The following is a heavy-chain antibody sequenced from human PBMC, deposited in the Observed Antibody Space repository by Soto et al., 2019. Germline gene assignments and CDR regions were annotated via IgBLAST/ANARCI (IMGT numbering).Heavy chain of an antibody. CDR3: ARRRCTTTTCFDP. Sequence: KTSETLSLTCSVSGGSINSGNYYWSWIRQHPGKGLEWIGYISYSGSAHYNPSLRSRVFISVDTSRNQFSLKLSSVTAADKAVYYCARRRCTTTTCFDPWGQGTLVTVSS. V-gene: IGHV4-31*03. CDR1: GGSINSGNYY. CDR2: ISYSGSA. J-gene: IGHJ5*02. D-gene: IGHD2-2*01.